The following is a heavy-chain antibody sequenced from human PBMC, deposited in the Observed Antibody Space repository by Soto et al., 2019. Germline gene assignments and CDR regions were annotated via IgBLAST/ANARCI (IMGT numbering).Heavy chain of an antibody. Sequence: SETLSLTCAVSGGSISSGGYSWSWIRQPPGKGLEWIGYIYHSGSTYYNPSLKSRVTISVDRSKNQFSLRLSSVTAADTAVYYCARTSYDYWFDPWGQGTLVTVSS. V-gene: IGHV4-30-2*01. D-gene: IGHD5-12*01. CDR2: IYHSGST. J-gene: IGHJ5*02. CDR3: ARTSYDYWFDP. CDR1: GGSISSGGYS.